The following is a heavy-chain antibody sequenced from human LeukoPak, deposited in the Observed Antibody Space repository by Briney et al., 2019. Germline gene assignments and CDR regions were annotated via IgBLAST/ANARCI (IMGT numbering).Heavy chain of an antibody. CDR2: ISGNNGNT. Sequence: ASVKVSCKASGYTFTNYDISWVRQAPGQGLDWMGWISGNNGNTNYAQRLQGRVTMTTDTSTSTAYMELRSLRSDDTAVYYCARGGTSGWRTPNDDYWGQGTLVTVSS. CDR1: GYTFTNYD. CDR3: ARGGTSGWRTPNDDY. V-gene: IGHV1-18*01. J-gene: IGHJ4*02. D-gene: IGHD6-19*01.